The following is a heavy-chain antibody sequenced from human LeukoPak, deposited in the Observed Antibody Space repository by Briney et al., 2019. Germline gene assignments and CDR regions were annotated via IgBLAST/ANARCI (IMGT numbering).Heavy chain of an antibody. CDR2: ISRTGDIT. D-gene: IGHD4-17*01. CDR1: GFTFSSNA. Sequence: GGSLRLSCAGSGFTFSSNAMNWVRQAPGKGLERVSAISRTGDITYYADSVKGRFTISRDNSKKTLYLQVNSLRAEDTAVYFCAKELTTERTPGVDSWGQGTLVTVSS. V-gene: IGHV3-23*01. CDR3: AKELTTERTPGVDS. J-gene: IGHJ4*02.